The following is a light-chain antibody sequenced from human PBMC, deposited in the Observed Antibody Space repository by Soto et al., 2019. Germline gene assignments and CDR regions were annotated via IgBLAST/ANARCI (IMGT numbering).Light chain of an antibody. CDR3: HSYDSSLSAVV. V-gene: IGLV1-40*01. Sequence: QSLLTQPPSVSGAPGQRVTISCTGTSSNIGAGYDVHWYQQLPGKAPTLLIYSNNDRPSGVPDRFSGSKSGTSASLAITGLQADDEADYYCHSYDSSLSAVVFGGGTQLTVL. CDR2: SNN. J-gene: IGLJ3*02. CDR1: SSNIGAGYD.